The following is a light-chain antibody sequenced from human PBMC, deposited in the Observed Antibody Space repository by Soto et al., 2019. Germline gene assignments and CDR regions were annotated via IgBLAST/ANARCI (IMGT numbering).Light chain of an antibody. J-gene: IGKJ1*01. V-gene: IGKV3-11*01. CDR3: QQRSDWPWT. CDR2: NSS. Sequence: EIVLTQSPATLSLSPGERATLFCRASESVSNYVAWYQQKAGQAPRLLIYNSSHRATGIPAKFSGSGSGTDFTLTISSLEPDDFALYYCQQRSDWPWTFGQGTKVEVK. CDR1: ESVSNY.